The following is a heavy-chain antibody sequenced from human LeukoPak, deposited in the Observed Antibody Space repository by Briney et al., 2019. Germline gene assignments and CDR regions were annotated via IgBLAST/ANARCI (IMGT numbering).Heavy chain of an antibody. D-gene: IGHD3-22*01. CDR3: ARGMEKGDYYDSSGYRLNWFDP. Sequence: SETLSLTCAVYGGSFSGYYWSWIRQPPGKGLEWIGEINHSGSTNYNPSLKSRVTISVDTSKNQFSLKLSSVTAADTAVYHCARGMEKGDYYDSSGYRLNWFDPWGQGTLVTVSS. V-gene: IGHV4-34*01. CDR1: GGSFSGYY. CDR2: INHSGST. J-gene: IGHJ5*02.